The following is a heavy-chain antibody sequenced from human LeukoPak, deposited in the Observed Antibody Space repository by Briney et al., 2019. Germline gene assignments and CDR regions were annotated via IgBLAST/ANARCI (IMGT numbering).Heavy chain of an antibody. Sequence: GASVKVSCKASGYTFTSYDINWVRQATGQGLEWMGWMNPNSGNTGYAQKFQGRVTMTRNTSISTAYMELSSLRSEDTAVYYCARDGCSGGSCYEIGWFDPWGQGTLATVSS. CDR1: GYTFTSYD. J-gene: IGHJ5*02. CDR2: MNPNSGNT. D-gene: IGHD2-15*01. CDR3: ARDGCSGGSCYEIGWFDP. V-gene: IGHV1-8*01.